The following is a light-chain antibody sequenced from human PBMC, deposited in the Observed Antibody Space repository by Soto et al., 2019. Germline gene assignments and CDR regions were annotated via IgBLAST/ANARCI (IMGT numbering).Light chain of an antibody. CDR3: QQANSFLLT. J-gene: IGKJ4*01. CDR1: QGISSW. CDR2: AAS. Sequence: DIQMTQSPSSVSASVGDRVTITCRASQGISSWLAWYQKKPGKAPRLLIYAASSLQSGVPSRFSGSGSGTDFTLTISSLQPEDFATYYCQQANSFLLTFGGGTKVEVK. V-gene: IGKV1-12*01.